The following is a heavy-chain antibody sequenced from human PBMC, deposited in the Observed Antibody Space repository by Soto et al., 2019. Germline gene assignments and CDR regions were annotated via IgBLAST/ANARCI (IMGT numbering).Heavy chain of an antibody. CDR2: ISWDGGST. J-gene: IGHJ6*02. V-gene: IGHV3-43D*04. CDR3: AKDTVRQGGYSPYYYYGMDV. Sequence: GGSLRLSCAASGFTFDDYAMHWVRQAPGKGPEWVSLISWDGGSTYYADSVKGRFTISRDNSKNSLYLQMNSLRAEDTALYYCAKDTVRQGGYSPYYYYGMDVWGQGTTVTVSS. CDR1: GFTFDDYA. D-gene: IGHD5-18*01.